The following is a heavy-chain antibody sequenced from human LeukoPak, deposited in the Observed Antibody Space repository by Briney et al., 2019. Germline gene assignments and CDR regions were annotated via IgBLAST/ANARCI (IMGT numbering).Heavy chain of an antibody. V-gene: IGHV1-18*01. CDR1: GYTFTSYS. Sequence: ASVKVSCKASGYTFTSYSISWVRQAPGQGLEWMGWISAYNGNTNYAQKLQGRVTMTTDTSTSTAYMELRSLRSDDTAVYYCARDGPRITIFGVVIGYNWFDPWGQGTLVTVSS. CDR2: ISAYNGNT. D-gene: IGHD3-3*01. CDR3: ARDGPRITIFGVVIGYNWFDP. J-gene: IGHJ5*02.